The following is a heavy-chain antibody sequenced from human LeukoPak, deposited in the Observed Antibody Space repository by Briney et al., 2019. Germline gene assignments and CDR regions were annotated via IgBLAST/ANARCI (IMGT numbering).Heavy chain of an antibody. J-gene: IGHJ6*03. Sequence: GASVKVSCKASGYTFTSYDINWVRQATGQGLEWMGWMNPNSGNTGYAQKFQGRVTMTRNTSISTAYMELSSLRSEDTAVYYCARGGYGSSWYSGYYYYYYMDVWGKGTTVTVSS. D-gene: IGHD6-13*01. CDR1: GYTFTSYD. CDR2: MNPNSGNT. CDR3: ARGGYGSSWYSGYYYYYYMDV. V-gene: IGHV1-8*01.